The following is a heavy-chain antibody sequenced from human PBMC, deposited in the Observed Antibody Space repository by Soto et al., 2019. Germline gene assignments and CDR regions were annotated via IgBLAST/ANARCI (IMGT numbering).Heavy chain of an antibody. Sequence: GGSLRLSCAASGFTFSSYAMSWVRQAPGKGLEWVSAISGSGGSTYYADSVKGRFTISRDNSKNTLYLQMNSLRAEDTAVYYCAKLSTRTTVTRYYFDHWGQGTLVTVSS. D-gene: IGHD4-17*01. CDR1: GFTFSSYA. V-gene: IGHV3-23*01. CDR3: AKLSTRTTVTRYYFDH. J-gene: IGHJ4*02. CDR2: ISGSGGST.